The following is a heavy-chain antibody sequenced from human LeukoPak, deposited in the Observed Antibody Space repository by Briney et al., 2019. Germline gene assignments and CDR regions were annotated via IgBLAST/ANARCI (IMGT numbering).Heavy chain of an antibody. CDR3: ARDPPFSSGWSQNHFDH. J-gene: IGHJ4*02. CDR2: ISYDGGNE. V-gene: IGHV3-30*04. D-gene: IGHD6-19*01. Sequence: GGSLRLSCAPSGFIFEDFAMHWVRQAPGKGLEWAALISYDGGNENYAESVKGRFTISRDNSKNTLYLHMNSLRPEDTAVYYCARDPPFSSGWSQNHFDHWGQGTLVAVSS. CDR1: GFIFEDFA.